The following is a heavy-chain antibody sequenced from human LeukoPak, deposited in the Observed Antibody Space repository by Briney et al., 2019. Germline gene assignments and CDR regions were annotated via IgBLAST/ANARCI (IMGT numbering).Heavy chain of an antibody. D-gene: IGHD3-10*01. Sequence: GGSLRLSCVASGFPFDSYAMNWVRQAPGKGLGWVSFISFSGHVIYIAESVKGRFTISRDNSKNTLYLEMNNLRPADTGVYYCANDHFGSGSWDYWGRGTLVTVSS. CDR2: ISFSGHVI. CDR1: GFPFDSYA. CDR3: ANDHFGSGSWDY. J-gene: IGHJ4*02. V-gene: IGHV3-NL1*01.